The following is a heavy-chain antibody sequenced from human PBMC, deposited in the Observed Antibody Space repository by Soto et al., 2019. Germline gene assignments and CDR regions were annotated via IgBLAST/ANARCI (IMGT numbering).Heavy chain of an antibody. CDR3: AGAAAAPYSHYGMDV. Sequence: QVQLVQSGAEVRKPGASVKVSCKASGYTFTSSGINWLRQAPGQGLEWMGWISTYNGNTNDAPKFQDRVTMTIDRSSSTAYIELRSLIACDTAVYYCAGAAAAPYSHYGMDVWGQGTRVTVSS. CDR1: GYTFTSSG. V-gene: IGHV1-18*01. CDR2: ISTYNGNT. D-gene: IGHD2-15*01. J-gene: IGHJ6*02.